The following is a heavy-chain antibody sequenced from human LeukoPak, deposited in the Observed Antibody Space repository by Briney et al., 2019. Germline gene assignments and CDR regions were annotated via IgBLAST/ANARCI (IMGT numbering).Heavy chain of an antibody. CDR1: GYSSSRDYY. CDR2: IYHSGST. Sequence: PSETLSLTCTVSGYSSSRDYYWGWMRQPPGKGLEWIGSIYHSGSTYYNPSLKSRVTISVDTSKNHFSLKLSSVTAADTAVYYCARLAYYDILTGYYSSLSYYFDYWGQGTLVTVSS. V-gene: IGHV4-38-2*02. CDR3: ARLAYYDILTGYYSSLSYYFDY. J-gene: IGHJ4*02. D-gene: IGHD3-9*01.